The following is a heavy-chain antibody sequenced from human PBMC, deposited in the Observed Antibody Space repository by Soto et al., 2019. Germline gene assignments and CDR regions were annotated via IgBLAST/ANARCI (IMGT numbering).Heavy chain of an antibody. CDR2: IWYDGSNK. Sequence: PGGSLRLSCAASGFTFSSYGMHWVRQAPGKGLEWVAVIWYDGSNKYYADSVKGRFTISRDNSKNTLYLQMNSLRAEDTAVYYCAREAHYYDSRYFDYWGQGTLVTVSS. J-gene: IGHJ4*02. CDR3: AREAHYYDSRYFDY. D-gene: IGHD3-22*01. V-gene: IGHV3-33*01. CDR1: GFTFSSYG.